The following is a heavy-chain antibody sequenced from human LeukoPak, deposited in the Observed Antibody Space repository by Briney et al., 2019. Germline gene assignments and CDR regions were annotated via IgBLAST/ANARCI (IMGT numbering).Heavy chain of an antibody. CDR1: GFTLSSYE. V-gene: IGHV3-23*01. Sequence: GGSLRLSCTVSGFTLSSYEMSWIRQAPGKGLEWVSSIDYSGGSSYYAGSVKGRFTISREDSKNTLYLQLNSLRAEDTALYYCATNSGWYGVSWGQGTLVTVSS. D-gene: IGHD6-19*01. CDR2: IDYSGGSS. J-gene: IGHJ4*02. CDR3: ATNSGWYGVS.